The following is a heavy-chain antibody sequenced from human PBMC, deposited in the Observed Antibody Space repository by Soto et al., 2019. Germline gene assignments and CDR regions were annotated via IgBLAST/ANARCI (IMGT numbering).Heavy chain of an antibody. Sequence: GGSLRLSCAASGFTFDNYEMNWVRQAQGKGLEWLSYISSSGSVTYYADSVKGRFTISRDNAKYSLFLQMNSLRAEDTAVYYCAKAGCSGGTCYLYYFDYWGQGALVTVSS. V-gene: IGHV3-48*03. CDR1: GFTFDNYE. J-gene: IGHJ4*02. CDR2: ISSSGSVT. D-gene: IGHD2-15*01. CDR3: AKAGCSGGTCYLYYFDY.